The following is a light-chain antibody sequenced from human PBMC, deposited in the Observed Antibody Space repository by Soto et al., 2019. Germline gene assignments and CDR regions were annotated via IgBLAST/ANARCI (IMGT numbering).Light chain of an antibody. Sequence: EIVLTQSPGTLSLSPGERSTLSCMASQSVSTKYLAWYQQKPGQAPWLLIYGAFNRAGGVPERFSGSVSGTDFTLTISRLEPEDFAVYYCQQYGSSPITFGQGTRLEIK. CDR1: QSVSTKY. V-gene: IGKV3-20*01. CDR2: GAF. CDR3: QQYGSSPIT. J-gene: IGKJ5*01.